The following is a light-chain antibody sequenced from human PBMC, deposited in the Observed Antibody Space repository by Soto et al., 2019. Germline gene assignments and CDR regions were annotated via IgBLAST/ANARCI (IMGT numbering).Light chain of an antibody. J-gene: IGKJ4*01. CDR2: GAS. V-gene: IGKV3-20*01. Sequence: EIVLTQSPGTLSLSPGERATLSCRASQSVSSSYLAWYQQNPGQAPRLLIYGASSRATGIPDRFSGSGSGTDFTLTISRLEAEDFAVYYCQPYGSSPTFGGGTKVEIK. CDR3: QPYGSSPT. CDR1: QSVSSSY.